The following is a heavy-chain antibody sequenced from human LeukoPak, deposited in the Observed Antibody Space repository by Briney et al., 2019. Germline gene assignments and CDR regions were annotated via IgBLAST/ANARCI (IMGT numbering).Heavy chain of an antibody. D-gene: IGHD3-22*01. J-gene: IGHJ3*02. V-gene: IGHV3-33*01. CDR1: GFXFSSYG. Sequence: PGGSLRLSCEASGFXFSSYGIHWVRQAPGKGREWVAVIWYDGCNKYYADSVKGRFTISRDNSKNTLYLQMNSLRAEDTAVYYCARDRITMIVVDLDAFDIWGQGTMVTVSS. CDR3: ARDRITMIVVDLDAFDI. CDR2: IWYDGCNK.